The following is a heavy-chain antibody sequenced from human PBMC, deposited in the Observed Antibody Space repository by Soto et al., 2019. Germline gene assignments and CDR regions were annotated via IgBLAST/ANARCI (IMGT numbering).Heavy chain of an antibody. CDR2: ISSDGSNE. CDR3: AKDRVAGRSHFDY. Sequence: GGSLRLSCAASGFTFSSYGMHWVRQAPGKGLEWVAVISSDGSNEYYADSVKGRFTISRDNSKNTLYLEMNSLRGEDTAVYYWAKDRVAGRSHFDYWGQGTLVTVSS. V-gene: IGHV3-30*18. D-gene: IGHD6-19*01. CDR1: GFTFSSYG. J-gene: IGHJ4*02.